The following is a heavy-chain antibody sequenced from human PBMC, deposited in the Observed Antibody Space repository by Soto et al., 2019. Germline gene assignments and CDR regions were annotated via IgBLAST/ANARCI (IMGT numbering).Heavy chain of an antibody. CDR2: IYYSGST. D-gene: IGHD5-18*01. CDR3: ARDISYGYGSYFDY. CDR1: GGSISSGDYY. J-gene: IGHJ4*02. Sequence: SETLSLTCTVSGGSISSGDYYWSWIRQPPGKGLEWIGYIYYSGSTYYNPSPKSRVTISVDTSKNQFSLKLSSVTAADTAVYYCARDISYGYGSYFDYWGQGTLVTVSS. V-gene: IGHV4-30-4*01.